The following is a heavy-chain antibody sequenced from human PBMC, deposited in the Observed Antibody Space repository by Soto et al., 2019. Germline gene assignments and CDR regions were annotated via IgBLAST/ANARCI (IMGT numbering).Heavy chain of an antibody. CDR3: ANRDCSGGNWCYGMDV. CDR2: ISYDGETK. Sequence: PGGSLRLSCAASGLTLSNYGMHWVRQAPGKGLEWVAVISYDGETKYYADSAKGRFTISRDNSKNTLYLQMDSLRPEDTAVYYCANRDCSGGNWCYGMDVWGQGTTVTVSS. D-gene: IGHD2-15*01. J-gene: IGHJ6*02. CDR1: GLTLSNYG. V-gene: IGHV3-30*18.